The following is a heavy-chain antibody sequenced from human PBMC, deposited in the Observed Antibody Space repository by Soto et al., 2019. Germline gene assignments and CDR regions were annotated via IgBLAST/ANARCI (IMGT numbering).Heavy chain of an antibody. CDR3: AKDLHRPGMNDYYGMDV. Sequence: QVQLMESGGGVVQPGRSLRLSCEASGFTFSRSGMHWVRQAPGKGLEWVAVISYDGSNKYYTDSVKGRFTISRDNSKNTLYLQINSLRAEDTAVYYCAKDLHRPGMNDYYGMDVWCQGTTVTFAS. V-gene: IGHV3-30*18. D-gene: IGHD6-13*01. CDR2: ISYDGSNK. J-gene: IGHJ6*02. CDR1: GFTFSRSG.